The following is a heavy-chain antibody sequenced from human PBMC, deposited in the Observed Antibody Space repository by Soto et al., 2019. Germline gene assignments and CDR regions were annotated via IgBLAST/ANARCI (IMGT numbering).Heavy chain of an antibody. CDR2: IYPGDSDT. J-gene: IGHJ6*03. D-gene: IGHD6-6*01. Sequence: PGESLKISCKGSGYSFTSYWIGWVRQMPGKGLEWMGIIYPGDSDTRYSPSFQGQVTISADKSISTAYLRWSRLKAPDTAMHYCARLSSSPTANYYFYYYIDVWGKGTTVTVS. V-gene: IGHV5-51*01. CDR3: ARLSSSPTANYYFYYYIDV. CDR1: GYSFTSYW.